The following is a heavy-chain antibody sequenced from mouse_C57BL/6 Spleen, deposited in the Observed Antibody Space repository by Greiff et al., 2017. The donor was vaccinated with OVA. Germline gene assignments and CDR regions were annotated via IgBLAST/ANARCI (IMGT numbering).Heavy chain of an antibody. J-gene: IGHJ4*01. V-gene: IGHV1-42*01. Sequence: VQLQQSGPELVKPGASVKISCKASGYSFTGYYMNWVKQSPEKSLEWIGEINPSTGGTTYNQKFKAKATLTVDKSSSTAYMQLKSLTSEDSAVDYCARSSYGNYEGYYAMDYWGQGTSVTVSS. CDR3: ARSSYGNYEGYYAMDY. CDR2: INPSTGGT. D-gene: IGHD2-10*01. CDR1: GYSFTGYY.